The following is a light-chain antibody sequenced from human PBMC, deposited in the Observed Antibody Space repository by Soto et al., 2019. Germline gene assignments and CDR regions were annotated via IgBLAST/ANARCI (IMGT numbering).Light chain of an antibody. J-gene: IGLJ1*01. Sequence: QSVLTQPASVSGSPGQSITFSCTGTSSDVGGYNYVSWYQQHPDKAPKLMIYDVSNRPSGVSNRFSGSKSGNTASLTISGLQAEDEADYYCSSYTSSATYVFGSGTKLTVL. CDR1: SSDVGGYNY. CDR2: DVS. V-gene: IGLV2-14*01. CDR3: SSYTSSATYV.